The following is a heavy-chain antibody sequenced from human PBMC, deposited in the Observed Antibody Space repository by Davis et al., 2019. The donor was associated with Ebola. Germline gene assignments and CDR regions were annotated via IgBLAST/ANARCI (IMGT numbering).Heavy chain of an antibody. V-gene: IGHV3-48*02. CDR1: GFTFSSYS. CDR2: ISSSSSTI. J-gene: IGHJ5*02. Sequence: GESLKISCAASGFTFSSYSMNWVRQAPGKGLEWVSYISSSSSTIYYADSVKGRFTISRDNAKNSLYLQMNSLRDEDTAVYYCARGTIFGVYAPFGPWGQGTLVTVSS. CDR3: ARGTIFGVYAPFGP. D-gene: IGHD3-3*01.